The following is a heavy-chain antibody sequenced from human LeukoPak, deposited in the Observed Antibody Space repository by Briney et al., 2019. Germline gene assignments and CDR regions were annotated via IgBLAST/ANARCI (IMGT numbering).Heavy chain of an antibody. V-gene: IGHV3-23*01. CDR2: IGGSGGST. CDR1: GFTFSSYA. J-gene: IGHJ4*02. Sequence: GGSLRLSCAASGFTFSSYAMSWVRQAPGKGLEWVSAIGGSGGSTYYADSVKGRFTISRDNSKNTLYLQMNSLRAEDTAVYYCAKGAIGYSSSWYYFDYWGQGTLVTVSS. D-gene: IGHD6-13*01. CDR3: AKGAIGYSSSWYYFDY.